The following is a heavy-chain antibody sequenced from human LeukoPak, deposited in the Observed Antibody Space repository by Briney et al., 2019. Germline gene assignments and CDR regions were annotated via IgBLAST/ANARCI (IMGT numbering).Heavy chain of an antibody. CDR2: IYYSGST. CDR1: GGSISSGGYY. J-gene: IGHJ3*02. D-gene: IGHD3-22*01. CDR3: ARGSYYYDSSGSPIDI. Sequence: SQTLSLTCTVSGGSISSGGYYWSWIRQHPGKGLEWIGYIYYSGSTYYNPSLKSRVTISVDTSKIQFSLKLSSVTAADTAVYYCARGSYYYDSSGSPIDIWGQGTMVTVSS. V-gene: IGHV4-31*03.